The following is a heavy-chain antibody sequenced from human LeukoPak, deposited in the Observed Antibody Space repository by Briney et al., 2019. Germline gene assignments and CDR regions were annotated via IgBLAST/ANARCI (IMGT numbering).Heavy chain of an antibody. CDR1: GFTVSSNY. J-gene: IGHJ4*02. D-gene: IGHD3-22*01. CDR2: IYSGGST. CDR3: ARENRYYDSSGYYSYYIFDY. Sequence: PGGSLRLSCAASGFTVSSNYMSWVRQAPGKGLEWVSVIYSGGSTYYADSVKGRFTISRDNSKNTLYLQMNSLRAEDTAVYYCARENRYYDSSGYYSYYIFDYWGQGTLVTVSS. V-gene: IGHV3-53*01.